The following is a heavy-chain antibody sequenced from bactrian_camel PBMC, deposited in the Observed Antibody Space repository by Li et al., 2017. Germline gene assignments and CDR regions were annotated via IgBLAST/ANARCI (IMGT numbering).Heavy chain of an antibody. CDR3: ARGGSGYIGEY. CDR2: IYTGDGRT. V-gene: IGHV3S1*01. J-gene: IGHJ4*01. Sequence: VQLVESGGGLVQPGGSLRLSCAASGFTFSNVRMHWVRQAPGKGLEWVSSIYTGDGRTDFADSVKGRFTISGDNTKNMLYLQMNSLKSEDTAVYYCARGGSGYIGEYWGQGTQVTVS. D-gene: IGHD2*01. CDR1: GFTFSNVR.